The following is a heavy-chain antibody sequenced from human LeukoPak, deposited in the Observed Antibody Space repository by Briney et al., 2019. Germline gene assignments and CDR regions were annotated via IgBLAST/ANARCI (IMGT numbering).Heavy chain of an antibody. CDR3: ARDGQYRYSGSYSY. J-gene: IGHJ4*02. Sequence: GGSLRLSCAASGFTFRSYAMSWVRQGPGKGLEWVSGISSSGGSTYYADSVKGRFTISRDNSKNTLYLQMNSLRAEDTAVYYCARDGQYRYSGSYSYWGQGTLVTVSS. CDR2: ISSSGGST. V-gene: IGHV3-23*01. D-gene: IGHD1-26*01. CDR1: GFTFRSYA.